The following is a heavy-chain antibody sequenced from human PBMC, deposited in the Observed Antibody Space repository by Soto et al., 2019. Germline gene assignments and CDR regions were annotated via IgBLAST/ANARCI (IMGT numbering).Heavy chain of an antibody. CDR3: ALMADHYYYYGMDV. CDR1: GGSFSGYY. J-gene: IGHJ6*02. V-gene: IGHV4-34*01. CDR2: INHSGST. D-gene: IGHD6-19*01. Sequence: KTSETLSLTCAVYGGSFSGYYWSWIRQPPGKGLEWIGEINHSGSTNYNPSLKSRVTVSVDTSKNQFSLKLSSVTAADTAVYYCALMADHYYYYGMDVWGQGTTVTVSS.